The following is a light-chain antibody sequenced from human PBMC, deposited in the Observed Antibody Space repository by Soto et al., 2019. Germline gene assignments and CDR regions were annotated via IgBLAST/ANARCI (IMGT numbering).Light chain of an antibody. Sequence: ESVLTQSPGTLSLSPGDRATLSCRASQSVSSIYFAWYQQKRGQAPRLLIYGVSSRATGIPDRFSGGGSGTDFTLTISRLEPEDFAVYYCQQFSSYPLTFGGGTKVDIK. CDR1: QSVSSIY. J-gene: IGKJ4*01. V-gene: IGKV3-20*01. CDR2: GVS. CDR3: QQFSSYPLT.